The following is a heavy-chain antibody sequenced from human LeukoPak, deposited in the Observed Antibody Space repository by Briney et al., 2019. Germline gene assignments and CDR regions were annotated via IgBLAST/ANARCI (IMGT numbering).Heavy chain of an antibody. V-gene: IGHV6-1*01. Sequence: SQTLSLTCAISGDSVSSNSAAWNWIRQSPSRGLEWLGRTYYRSKWYNDYAVSVKSRITINPDTSKNQFSLQLYSVTTEDTAVYYCAREVPAATYYYYYMDVWGKGTTVTVSS. D-gene: IGHD2-2*01. CDR3: AREVPAATYYYYYMDV. CDR2: TYYRSKWYN. CDR1: GDSVSSNSAA. J-gene: IGHJ6*03.